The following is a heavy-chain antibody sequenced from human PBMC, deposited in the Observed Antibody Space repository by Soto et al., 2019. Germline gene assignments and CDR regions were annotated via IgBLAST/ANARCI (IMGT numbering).Heavy chain of an antibody. J-gene: IGHJ6*02. Sequence: EVQLLEAGGDLVQRGGSRRLACAASGFTFSNFAMTWVRQAPGKGLEWVSGISSSGGRTYYADSVKGRVTISRDNSKNTLYLQMHSLRAEDTAVYFCAKDRDYSDNWDPLDVWGQGTTVTVSS. CDR3: AKDRDYSDNWDPLDV. CDR2: ISSSGGRT. V-gene: IGHV3-23*01. CDR1: GFTFSNFA. D-gene: IGHD1-1*01.